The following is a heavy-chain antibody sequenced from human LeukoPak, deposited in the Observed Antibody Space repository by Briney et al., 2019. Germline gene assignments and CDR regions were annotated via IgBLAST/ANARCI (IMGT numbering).Heavy chain of an antibody. CDR1: GFTLNNYA. J-gene: IGHJ6*03. Sequence: PGGSLRLSCAASGFTLNNYAMNWVRQAPGKGLEWVSVISGSGGNTYYADSVKGRFTISRDNSKSTLFLQMDSLRVEDTAVYYCAKVQGPYCSGGSCFMDVWGKGTTVTVSS. CDR3: AKVQGPYCSGGSCFMDV. V-gene: IGHV3-23*01. CDR2: ISGSGGNT. D-gene: IGHD2-15*01.